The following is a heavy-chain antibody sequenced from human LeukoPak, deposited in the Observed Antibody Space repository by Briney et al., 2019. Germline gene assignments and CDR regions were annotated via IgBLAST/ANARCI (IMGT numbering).Heavy chain of an antibody. CDR1: GFTFDDYA. D-gene: IGHD2-2*01. CDR3: AKGQVPAARRYDAFDI. J-gene: IGHJ3*02. CDR2: ISWNSGSI. V-gene: IGHV3-9*03. Sequence: GRSLRLSCAASGFTFDDYAMHWVRQAPGKGLEWVSGISWNSGSIGYADSVKGRFTISRDNAKNSLYLQMNSLRAEDMALYYCAKGQVPAARRYDAFDIWGQGTMVTVSS.